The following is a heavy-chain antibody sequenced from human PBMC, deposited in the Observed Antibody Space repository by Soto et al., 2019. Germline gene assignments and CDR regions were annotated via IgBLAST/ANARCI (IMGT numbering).Heavy chain of an antibody. V-gene: IGHV3-23*01. Sequence: EVQLLESGGGLVQPGESLRLSCVASGFSIASYAVAWVRQAPGXGXEWISDITGSGFIDYADSVKGRFTISRDTSTSTVFLQMSSLTADDTALYYCAKRRTKHYVEYSYDSWGQGTLVTVSS. CDR1: GFSIASYA. D-gene: IGHD4-17*01. CDR2: ITGSGFI. J-gene: IGHJ4*02. CDR3: AKRRTKHYVEYSYDS.